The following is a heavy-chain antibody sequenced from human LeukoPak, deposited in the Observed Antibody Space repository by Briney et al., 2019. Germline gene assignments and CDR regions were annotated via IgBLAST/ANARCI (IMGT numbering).Heavy chain of an antibody. CDR2: ISYDGSNK. CDR3: AKDPYSNTRYYYYGMDV. Sequence: GGSLRLSCAASGFTFSSYGMHWVRQAPGKGLEWVAVISYDGSNKYYADSVKGRFTISRDNSKNTLYLQMNSLRAEDTAVYYCAKDPYSNTRYYYYGMDVWAKGPRSPSP. V-gene: IGHV3-30*18. J-gene: IGHJ6*02. CDR1: GFTFSSYG. D-gene: IGHD4-11*01.